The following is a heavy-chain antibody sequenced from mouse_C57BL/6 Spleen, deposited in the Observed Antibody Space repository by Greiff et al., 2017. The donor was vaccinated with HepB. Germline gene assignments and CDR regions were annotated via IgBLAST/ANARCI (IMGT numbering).Heavy chain of an antibody. D-gene: IGHD2-4*01. CDR1: GFTFSDFY. Sequence: EVQGVESGGGLVQSGRSLRLSCATSGFTFSDFYMEWVRQAPGKGLEWIAASRNKANDYTTEYSASVKGRFIVSRDTSQSILYLQMNALRAEDTAIYYCARGDDYYYAMDYWGQGTSVTVSS. CDR2: SRNKANDYTT. J-gene: IGHJ4*01. V-gene: IGHV7-1*01. CDR3: ARGDDYYYAMDY.